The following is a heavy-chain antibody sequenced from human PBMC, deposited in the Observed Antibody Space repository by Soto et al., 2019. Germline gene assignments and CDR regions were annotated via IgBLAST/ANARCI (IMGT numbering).Heavy chain of an antibody. Sequence: QVTLKESGPVLVKPTETLTLTCTVSGFSLSNARMGVSWIRQPPGTALEWLAHIFSNDEKSYSTSLKCRLTISKDTAKSQVVLTMTNRDPVDTAAYYCARTIVGASWSDVPGYFQHCGQGTLVTVSS. CDR2: IFSNDEK. CDR3: ARTIVGASWSDVPGYFQH. V-gene: IGHV2-26*01. D-gene: IGHD1-26*01. CDR1: GFSLSNARMG. J-gene: IGHJ1*01.